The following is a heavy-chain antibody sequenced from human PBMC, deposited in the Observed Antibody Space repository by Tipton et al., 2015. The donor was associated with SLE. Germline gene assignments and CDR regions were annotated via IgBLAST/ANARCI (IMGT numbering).Heavy chain of an antibody. CDR2: VSGSGLNT. Sequence: SLRLSCAASGFTFSNYAMSWVRQAPGKGLQWVSAVSGSGLNTNYADSEKGRFTISRDNSKNTLYLQMNTLRAADTAVYYCVNSEDYGDGYTPVYFYGMDVWGQGTTVTVSS. V-gene: IGHV3-23*01. J-gene: IGHJ6*02. D-gene: IGHD5-24*01. CDR1: GFTFSNYA. CDR3: VNSEDYGDGYTPVYFYGMDV.